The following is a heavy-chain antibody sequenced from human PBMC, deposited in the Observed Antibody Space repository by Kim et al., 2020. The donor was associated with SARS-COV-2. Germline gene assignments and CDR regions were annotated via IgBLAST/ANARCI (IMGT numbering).Heavy chain of an antibody. V-gene: IGHV3-23*01. J-gene: IGHJ4*02. D-gene: IGHD3-10*01. CDR1: GFTFSSFA. CDR2: IPGSNSKT. CDR3: AKAGGKALWFGEVLESRYNFDF. Sequence: GGSLRLSCAASGFTFSSFAMNWVRQAPGKGLEWVSAIPGSNSKTYYADSVRGRFTISRDNSKNTLYLQMDSLTAGDTAIYYCAKAGGKALWFGEVLESRYNFDFWGQGTLVTVSS.